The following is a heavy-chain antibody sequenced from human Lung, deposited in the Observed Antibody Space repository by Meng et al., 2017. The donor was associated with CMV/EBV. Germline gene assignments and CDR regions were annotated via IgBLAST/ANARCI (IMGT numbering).Heavy chain of an antibody. CDR1: GFTFDDYA. D-gene: IGHD2-2*01. V-gene: IGHV3-9*01. CDR2: ISWNSGSI. Sequence: GGSLRLXCAASGFTFDDYAMHWVRQAPGKGLEWVSGISWNSGSIGYADSVKGRFTISRDNAKNSLYLQMNSLRAEDTALYYCAKDIHYGIVVVPAANNYYYGMDVWXQGTTVTVSS. J-gene: IGHJ6*02. CDR3: AKDIHYGIVVVPAANNYYYGMDV.